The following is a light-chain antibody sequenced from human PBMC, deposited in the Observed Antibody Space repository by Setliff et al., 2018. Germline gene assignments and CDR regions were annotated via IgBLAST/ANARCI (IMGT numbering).Light chain of an antibody. CDR1: SSNIGATYD. Sequence: QSVLTQPPSVSGAPGHTVTISCTGSSSNIGATYDVHWYQHVPGTAPKLLLYRFSNRPSGVPHRFSGSKSGSSASLAISGLQSEDEADYYCAVWDNGLKGYVFGTGTKVTVL. V-gene: IGLV1-40*01. CDR2: RFS. J-gene: IGLJ1*01. CDR3: AVWDNGLKGYV.